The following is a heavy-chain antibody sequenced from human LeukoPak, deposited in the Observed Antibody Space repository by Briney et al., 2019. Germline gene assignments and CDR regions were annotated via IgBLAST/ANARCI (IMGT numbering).Heavy chain of an antibody. CDR2: TSYDGSNE. Sequence: GGSLRLSCAASGFTLSNYAMHWVRQAPGKGLEWVAVTSYDGSNEYSADSVKGRLTISRDNSKNTVYLRMNSLRAEDTAVYYCARQDIAAAVTFDYWGQGTLATVSS. V-gene: IGHV3-30*04. J-gene: IGHJ4*02. CDR1: GFTLSNYA. CDR3: ARQDIAAAVTFDY. D-gene: IGHD6-13*01.